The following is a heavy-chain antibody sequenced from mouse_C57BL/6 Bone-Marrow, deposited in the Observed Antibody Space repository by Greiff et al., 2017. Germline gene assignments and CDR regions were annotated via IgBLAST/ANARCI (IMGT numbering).Heavy chain of an antibody. CDR3: ARSGDYDRFAY. J-gene: IGHJ3*01. Sequence: QVQLKESGAELVRPGTSVKMSCKASGYTFTNYWIGWAKQRPGHGLEWIGDIYPGGGYTNYNEKFKGKATLTADKSSSTAYMQFSSLTSEDSAIYYCARSGDYDRFAYWGQGTRVTVSA. CDR1: GYTFTNYW. D-gene: IGHD2-4*01. V-gene: IGHV1-63*01. CDR2: IYPGGGYT.